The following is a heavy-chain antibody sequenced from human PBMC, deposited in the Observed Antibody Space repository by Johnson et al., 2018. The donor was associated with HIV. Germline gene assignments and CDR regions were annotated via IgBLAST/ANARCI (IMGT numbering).Heavy chain of an antibody. D-gene: IGHD5-18*01. J-gene: IGHJ3*01. CDR2: ISYDGANA. CDR1: GFTFSSYA. CDR3: AREGAIHLHEDVFDF. Sequence: VQLVESGGGVVQPGRSLRLSCAASGFTFSSYAMDWVRQAPGKGLEWVAVISYDGANADYADSEKGRFIISRDNSNNRLYLQMSGLRTEETGVYYCAREGAIHLHEDVFDFWGQGTTVTVSS. V-gene: IGHV3-30-3*01.